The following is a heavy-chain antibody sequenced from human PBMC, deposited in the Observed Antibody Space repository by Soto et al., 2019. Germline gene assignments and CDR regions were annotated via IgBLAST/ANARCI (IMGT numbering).Heavy chain of an antibody. CDR1: GGSISSGGYY. CDR2: IYYSGST. J-gene: IGHJ4*02. Sequence: QVQLQESGPGLVKPSQTLSLTCTVSGGSISSGGYYWSWIRQHPGKGLEWIGYIYYSGSTYYNPSLKSRVTISVDTYKNQFSLKLISVTDAATAVYYCAGNSSSSKRGYYFDYWGQGTLVTVSS. V-gene: IGHV4-31*03. D-gene: IGHD6-13*01. CDR3: AGNSSSSKRGYYFDY.